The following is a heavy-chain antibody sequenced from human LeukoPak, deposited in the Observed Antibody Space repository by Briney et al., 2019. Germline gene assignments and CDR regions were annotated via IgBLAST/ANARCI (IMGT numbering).Heavy chain of an antibody. CDR3: ARQLEY. CDR1: GGSISSGSYY. V-gene: IGHV4-61*02. Sequence: SQTLSLTCTVSGGSISSGSYYWSWIRQPAGKGLEWIGRIYTSGSTNYNPSLKSRVTISVDTSKNQFSLKLSSVTAADTAVYYCARQLEYWGQGTLVTVSS. CDR2: IYTSGST. J-gene: IGHJ4*02.